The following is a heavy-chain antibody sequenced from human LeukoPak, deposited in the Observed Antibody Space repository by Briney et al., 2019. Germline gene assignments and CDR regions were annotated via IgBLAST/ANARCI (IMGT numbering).Heavy chain of an antibody. Sequence: SGGSLRLSCAASRFTFSTYSMNWVRQAPGKGLEWVSSISSSSSYIYYADSVKGRFTISRDNAKNSLYLQTNSLRAEDTAVYYCARGIYYDSSGYLGPDWFDPWGQGTLVTVSS. J-gene: IGHJ5*02. D-gene: IGHD3-22*01. CDR1: RFTFSTYS. CDR2: ISSSSSYI. V-gene: IGHV3-21*01. CDR3: ARGIYYDSSGYLGPDWFDP.